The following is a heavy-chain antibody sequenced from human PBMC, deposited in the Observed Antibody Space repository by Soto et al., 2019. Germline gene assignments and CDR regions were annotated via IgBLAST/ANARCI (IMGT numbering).Heavy chain of an antibody. V-gene: IGHV3-11*01. CDR3: ARHRDYDILTNYRKYYFDY. Sequence: GGSLRLSCAASGFPFSVYYMSWIRQAPGKGLEWLSYITDSGSTIYYADSVKGRFTISRDNAKNSLYLQMNSLRAEDTAVYYCARHRDYDILTNYRKYYFDYWGQGA. D-gene: IGHD3-9*01. J-gene: IGHJ4*02. CDR2: ITDSGSTI. CDR1: GFPFSVYY.